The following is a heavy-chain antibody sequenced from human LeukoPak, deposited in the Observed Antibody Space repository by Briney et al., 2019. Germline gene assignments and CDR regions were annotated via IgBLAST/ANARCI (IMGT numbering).Heavy chain of an antibody. D-gene: IGHD3-22*01. Sequence: ASVKVSCKASGYTFTSYAMHWVRQAPGQRLEWMGWINAGNGNTKHSQKFQGRVTITRDTSASTAYMELSSLRSEDTTVYYCALVWRYDSSPGGNRFDPWGQGTLVTVSS. CDR2: INAGNGNT. V-gene: IGHV1-3*01. J-gene: IGHJ5*02. CDR1: GYTFTSYA. CDR3: ALVWRYDSSPGGNRFDP.